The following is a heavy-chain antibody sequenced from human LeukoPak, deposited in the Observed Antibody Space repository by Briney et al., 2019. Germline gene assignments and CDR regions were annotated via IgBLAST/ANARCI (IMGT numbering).Heavy chain of an antibody. D-gene: IGHD6-13*01. J-gene: IGHJ6*02. CDR3: TTAAGIYYGMDV. CDR2: IKSKTDGGTT. CDR1: GFTFSNAW. Sequence: GGSLRLSCAASGFTFSNAWMSWVRQAPGRGVEGVGRIKSKTDGGTTDYAAPVKGRFTISRDDSKNTLYLQMNSLKTEDTAVYYCTTAAGIYYGMDVWGQGTTVTVSS. V-gene: IGHV3-15*01.